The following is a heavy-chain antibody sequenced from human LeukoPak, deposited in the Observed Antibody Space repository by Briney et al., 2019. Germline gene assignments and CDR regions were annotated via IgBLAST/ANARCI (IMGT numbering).Heavy chain of an antibody. J-gene: IGHJ4*02. CDR2: IYYSGST. CDR1: GGSISSGGYY. V-gene: IGHV4-31*03. Sequence: SETLSLTCTVSGGSISSGGYYWSWIPQPPGKGLEWIGYIYYSGSTYYNPSLKSRVTISVDTSKNQFSLKLSSVTAADTGVFYCARGSYDILTGYSSFGEYWGQGTLVTVSS. CDR3: ARGSYDILTGYSSFGEY. D-gene: IGHD3-9*01.